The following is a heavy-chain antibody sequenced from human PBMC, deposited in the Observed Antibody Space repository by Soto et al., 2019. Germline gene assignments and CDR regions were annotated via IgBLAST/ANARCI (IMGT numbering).Heavy chain of an antibody. CDR3: AKWGSLIIAAAGTGY. Sequence: EVHLLESGGGLVQPGGSLRLSCAASGFTFSSYAMTWVRQAPGKGLEWVSTISGRGGSTYHADSVKGRFTISRDNSKNTLYLEMNSLRAEDTAVYYCAKWGSLIIAAAGTGYWGQGTLVTVSS. D-gene: IGHD6-13*01. CDR2: ISGRGGST. J-gene: IGHJ4*02. CDR1: GFTFSSYA. V-gene: IGHV3-23*01.